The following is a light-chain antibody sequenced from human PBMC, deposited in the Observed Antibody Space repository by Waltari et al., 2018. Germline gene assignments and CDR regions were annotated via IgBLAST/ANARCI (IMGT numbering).Light chain of an antibody. CDR2: GAY. Sequence: EIVLTQSPGTLSLSPGERATLTCWASQSVGRSLACYQQKSGQAPRLLIYGAYTRATGMPDRVSSNGSVTDFSLTFSRLEPEDFAVYYCQHYVRLPVTFGQGTKVEI. J-gene: IGKJ1*01. V-gene: IGKV3-20*01. CDR3: QHYVRLPVT. CDR1: QSVGRS.